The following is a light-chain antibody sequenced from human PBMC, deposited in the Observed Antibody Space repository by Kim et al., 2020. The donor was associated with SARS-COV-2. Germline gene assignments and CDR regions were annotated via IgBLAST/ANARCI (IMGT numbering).Light chain of an antibody. CDR3: QQSYSTPWT. Sequence: AYVGDTVTITCRASQGTGNYLAWYQQKPGKVPKLLLYAVSTLDSGVPSRFSGSGSGTAYTLTIRSLQPEDFATYYCQQSYSTPWTFGQGTKVDIK. J-gene: IGKJ1*01. CDR1: QGTGNY. CDR2: AVS. V-gene: IGKV1-NL1*01.